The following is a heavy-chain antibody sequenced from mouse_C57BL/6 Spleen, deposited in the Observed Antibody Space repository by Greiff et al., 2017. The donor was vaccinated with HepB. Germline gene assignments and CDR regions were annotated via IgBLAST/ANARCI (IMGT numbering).Heavy chain of an antibody. CDR2: IDPSDSYT. V-gene: IGHV1-50*01. J-gene: IGHJ1*03. D-gene: IGHD1-1*01. Sequence: QVHVKQPGAELVKPGASVKLSCKASGYTFTSYWMQWVKQRPGQGLEWIGEIDPSDSYTNYNQKFKGKATLTVDTSSSTAYMQLSSLTSEDSAVYYCARYYGSSDWYFDVWGTGTTVTVSS. CDR3: ARYYGSSDWYFDV. CDR1: GYTFTSYW.